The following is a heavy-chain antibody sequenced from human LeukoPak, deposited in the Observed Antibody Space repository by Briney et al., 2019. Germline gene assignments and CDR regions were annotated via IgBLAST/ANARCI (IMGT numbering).Heavy chain of an antibody. Sequence: GGSLRLSCAASGFTFSSYGMHWVRQAPGKGLEWVAVIWYDGSNKYYADSVKGRFTISRDNSKNTLYLQMNSLRAEDTAVYYCARGYNWNYETPTGYWGREPWSPSPQ. D-gene: IGHD1-7*01. CDR1: GFTFSSYG. V-gene: IGHV3-33*01. J-gene: IGHJ4*02. CDR3: ARGYNWNYETPTGY. CDR2: IWYDGSNK.